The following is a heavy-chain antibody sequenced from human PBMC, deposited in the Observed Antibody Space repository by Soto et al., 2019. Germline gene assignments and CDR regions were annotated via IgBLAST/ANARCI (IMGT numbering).Heavy chain of an antibody. CDR3: ARDFSSGWFFIDF. Sequence: ASVKVSCKSSGYTFTNYALHWVRQAPGQRLEWMGWINAGNGNTKYSQKFQGRVTITRDTSASTAYVELSSLRSEDTAVYYCARDFSSGWFFIDFWGQGTLVPVSS. V-gene: IGHV1-3*01. D-gene: IGHD6-19*01. J-gene: IGHJ4*02. CDR2: INAGNGNT. CDR1: GYTFTNYA.